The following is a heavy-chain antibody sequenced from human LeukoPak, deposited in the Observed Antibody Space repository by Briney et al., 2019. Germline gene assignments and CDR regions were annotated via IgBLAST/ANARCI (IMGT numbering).Heavy chain of an antibody. CDR1: GGSISSYY. Sequence: SETLSLTCTVSGGSISSYYWSWIRQPPGKGLEWIGYIYYSGSTNYNPSLKSRVTISVDTSKNQLSLKLSSVTAADTAVYYCARDIAVASYWYFDLWGRGTLVTVSS. J-gene: IGHJ2*01. CDR2: IYYSGST. CDR3: ARDIAVASYWYFDL. V-gene: IGHV4-59*01. D-gene: IGHD6-19*01.